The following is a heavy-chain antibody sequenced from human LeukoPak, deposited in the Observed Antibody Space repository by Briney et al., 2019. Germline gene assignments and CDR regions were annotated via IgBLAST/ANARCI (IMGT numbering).Heavy chain of an antibody. CDR2: IYHSGST. CDR3: ARGLEYSSSGSDY. CDR1: GGSFSGYY. V-gene: IGHV4-34*01. D-gene: IGHD6-6*01. Sequence: PSETLSLTCAVYGGSFSGYYWSWIRQPPGKGLEWIGSIYHSGSTYYNPSLKSRVTISVDTSKNQFSLKLSSVTAADTAVYYCARGLEYSSSGSDYWGQGTLVTVSS. J-gene: IGHJ4*02.